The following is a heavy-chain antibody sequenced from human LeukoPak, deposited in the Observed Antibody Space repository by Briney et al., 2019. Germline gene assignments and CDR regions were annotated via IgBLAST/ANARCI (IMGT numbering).Heavy chain of an antibody. CDR1: GFTFSSYS. V-gene: IGHV3-64*01. CDR2: ISSSGGST. J-gene: IGHJ4*02. D-gene: IGHD2-2*01. Sequence: GGSLRLSCAASGFTFSSYSMHWVRRAPGKGLEYVSAISSSGGSTYYANSVKGRFTISRDNSKNTLYLQMGSLRAEDMAVYYCARTYCSSTSCLVDYWGQGTLVTVSS. CDR3: ARTYCSSTSCLVDY.